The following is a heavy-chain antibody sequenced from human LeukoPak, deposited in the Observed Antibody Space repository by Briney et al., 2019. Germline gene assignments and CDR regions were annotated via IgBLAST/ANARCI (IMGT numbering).Heavy chain of an antibody. CDR2: IRPSGDNT. J-gene: IGHJ5*02. Sequence: GGSLRLSCAASGFTFSSYDMTWVRQAPGRGLEWVSSIRPSGDNTYYGDSVKGRFTISRDNAKNTLYLQMNSLRAEDTAVYYCARGTPGRPRNWFDPWGQGTLVTVSS. CDR3: ARGTPGRPRNWFDP. CDR1: GFTFSSYD. V-gene: IGHV3-23*01.